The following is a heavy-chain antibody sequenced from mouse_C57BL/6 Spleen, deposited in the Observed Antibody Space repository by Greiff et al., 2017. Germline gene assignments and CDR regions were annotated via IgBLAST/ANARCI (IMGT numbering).Heavy chain of an antibody. J-gene: IGHJ2*01. CDR2: IDPSDSET. V-gene: IGHV1-52*01. D-gene: IGHD1-1*02. CDR1: GYTFTSYW. CDR3: AKHGDGGSEDCFDY. Sequence: VQLQQPGAELVRPGSSVKLSCKASGYTFTSYWMHWVKQRPIQGLEWIGNIDPSDSETHYNKKFKDKATLTVDKSASTAYMQLSSLTSEDSADYSGAKHGDGGSEDCFDYWGQGTTLTVSS.